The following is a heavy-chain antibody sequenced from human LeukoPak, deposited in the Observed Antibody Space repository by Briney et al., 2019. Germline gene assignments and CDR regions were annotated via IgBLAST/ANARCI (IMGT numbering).Heavy chain of an antibody. CDR3: ARDYCSSTSCPISP. CDR1: GYTFTGYY. D-gene: IGHD2-2*01. J-gene: IGHJ5*02. Sequence: ASVKVSCKASGYTFTGYYMHWVRQAPGQGLEWMGRINPNGGGTNYAQKFQGRVTMTRDTSISTAYMELSRLRSDDTAVYYCARDYCSSTSCPISPWGQGTLVTVSS. V-gene: IGHV1-2*06. CDR2: INPNGGGT.